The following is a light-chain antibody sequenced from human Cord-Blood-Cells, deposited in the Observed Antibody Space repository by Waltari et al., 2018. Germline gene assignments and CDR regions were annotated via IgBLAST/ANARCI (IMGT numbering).Light chain of an antibody. CDR1: KLGDKY. CDR2: QDS. V-gene: IGLV3-1*01. J-gene: IGLJ3*02. CDR3: QAWDGSTAV. Sequence: SYELTRPPSVSVSPGQTASITCSGDKLGDKYACWYQQKPGQSPVLVIYQDSKRPSGIPERFSGSNSGNTATLTISGTQAMDEADYSCQAWDGSTAVFGGGTKLTVL.